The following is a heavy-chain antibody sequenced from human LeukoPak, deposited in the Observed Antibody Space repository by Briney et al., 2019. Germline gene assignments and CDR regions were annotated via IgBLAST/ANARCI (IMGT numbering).Heavy chain of an antibody. CDR2: MTRGFTP. Sequence: GGSLSLSCAPSGLTFSDYAMSWFREARGEGLVWVSCMTRGFTPQYPDSGKGRVTLSRNNSKNTSHLQFNRLRAEDTAVYYCAKDYSDSRVADVFFEYWGQGSMVSVSS. J-gene: IGHJ4*02. CDR1: GLTFSDYA. CDR3: AKDYSDSRVADVFFEY. D-gene: IGHD2-15*01. V-gene: IGHV3-23*01.